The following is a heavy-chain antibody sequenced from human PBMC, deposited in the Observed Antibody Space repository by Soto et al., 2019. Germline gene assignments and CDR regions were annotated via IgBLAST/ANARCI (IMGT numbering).Heavy chain of an antibody. CDR3: ARDAPLWFGELSH. J-gene: IGHJ4*02. D-gene: IGHD3-10*01. V-gene: IGHV4-31*03. CDR2: IYYNGST. CDR1: GGTIRSPNYY. Sequence: QVQLQESGPGLVKPSQTLSLTCTVIGGTIRSPNYYWSWIRQHPGKRLEWIGNIYYNGSTNYTPSLKSRAVISLDTSKNQFSLKLNSVTAADTAVYYCARDAPLWFGELSHWGQGTLVTVSS.